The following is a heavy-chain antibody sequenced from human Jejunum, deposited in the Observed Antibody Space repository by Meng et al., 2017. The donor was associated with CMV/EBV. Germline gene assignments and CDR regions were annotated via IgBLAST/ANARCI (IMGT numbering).Heavy chain of an antibody. CDR3: TKERGYDIDS. J-gene: IGHJ4*02. V-gene: IGHV3-21*01. D-gene: IGHD5-12*01. CDR1: GFGLSSSD. CDR2: IGSSCRYQ. Sequence: LCYAGSGFGLSSSDMNWVRQAPGKEREWVSSIGSSCRYQYYGDSVKGRFTIYGDNAKNSLYLQMNSLRAEDTSVYYCTKERGYDIDSWGQGILVTVSS.